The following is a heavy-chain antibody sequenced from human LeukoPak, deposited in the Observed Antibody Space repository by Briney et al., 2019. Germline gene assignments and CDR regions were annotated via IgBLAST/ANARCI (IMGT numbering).Heavy chain of an antibody. CDR3: ARGGDSSYYYDSSGYSSAFDI. V-gene: IGHV4-4*07. Sequence: SETLSLTCTVSGGSIISYYWSWIRQPAGKGLEWIGRIYTSGSTNYNPSLKSRVTMSVDTSKNQFSLNLNSVTAADTAMYYCARGGDSSYYYDSSGYSSAFDIWGQGTMVTVSS. J-gene: IGHJ3*02. CDR2: IYTSGST. D-gene: IGHD3-22*01. CDR1: GGSIISYY.